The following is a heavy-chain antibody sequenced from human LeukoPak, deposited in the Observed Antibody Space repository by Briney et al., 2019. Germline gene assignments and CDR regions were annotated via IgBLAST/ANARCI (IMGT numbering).Heavy chain of an antibody. V-gene: IGHV3-33*08. CDR3: ARDLYDSSGYYYLALDY. J-gene: IGHJ4*02. CDR2: IWYDGSNK. CDR1: GFTFSSYG. D-gene: IGHD3-22*01. Sequence: PGRSLRLSCAASGFTFSSYGMHWVRQAPGKGLEWVAVIWYDGSNKYYADSVKGRFTISRDNSKNTLYLQMNSLRAEDTAVYYCARDLYDSSGYYYLALDYWGQGTLVTVSS.